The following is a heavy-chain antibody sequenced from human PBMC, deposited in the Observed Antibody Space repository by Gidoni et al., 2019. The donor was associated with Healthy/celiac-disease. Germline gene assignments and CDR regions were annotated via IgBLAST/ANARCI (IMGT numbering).Heavy chain of an antibody. D-gene: IGHD6-19*01. V-gene: IGHV3-30*04. CDR1: GFPFSSYA. CDR3: ARDMIQQWLVMERYYYYGMDV. J-gene: IGHJ6*02. CDR2: ISYDGSNK. Sequence: QVQLVESGGGVVQPGRSLRLSCAASGFPFSSYAMPWVRQAPGKGLEWVAVISYDGSNKYYADSVKGRFTISRDNSKNTLYLQMNSLRAEDTAVYYCARDMIQQWLVMERYYYYGMDVWGQGTTVTVSS.